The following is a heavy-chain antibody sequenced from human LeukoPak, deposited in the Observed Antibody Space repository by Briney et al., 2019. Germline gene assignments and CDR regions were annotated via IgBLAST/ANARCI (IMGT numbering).Heavy chain of an antibody. Sequence: GGSLRLSCAASGFTFSSYAMSWVREAPGKGLEWVSAISGSGGSTYYADSVKGRFTISRDNSKNTLYLQMNSLRAEDTAVYYCAKPTKMTTVVTAYFDYWGQGTLVTVSS. V-gene: IGHV3-23*01. J-gene: IGHJ4*02. CDR1: GFTFSSYA. CDR3: AKPTKMTTVVTAYFDY. CDR2: ISGSGGST. D-gene: IGHD4-23*01.